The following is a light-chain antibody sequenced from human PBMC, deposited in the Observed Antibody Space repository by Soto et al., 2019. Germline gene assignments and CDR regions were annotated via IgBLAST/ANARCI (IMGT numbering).Light chain of an antibody. Sequence: EIVMTQSPATLSVSPGERATLSCRASQSVSSNLAWYQQKPGQAPRLPIYDASTRATGIPARFSGSGSGTEFTLTISSLQSEDFAVYYCQQYNKWPLTFGGGTKVDIK. CDR1: QSVSSN. J-gene: IGKJ4*01. CDR2: DAS. CDR3: QQYNKWPLT. V-gene: IGKV3-15*01.